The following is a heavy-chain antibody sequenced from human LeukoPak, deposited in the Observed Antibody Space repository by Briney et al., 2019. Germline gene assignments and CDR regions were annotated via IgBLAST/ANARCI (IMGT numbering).Heavy chain of an antibody. CDR1: GFSFNDAW. D-gene: IGHD1-26*01. Sequence: PGGSLRLSCAASGFSFNDAWMSWVRQAPGKGLEWVAVVSYDARNIYYADSVKGRFTISRDSSRNTLYLQMNSLRVEDTAVYYCASKGSYGQNAFDFWGQGTMVTVSS. J-gene: IGHJ3*01. CDR3: ASKGSYGQNAFDF. V-gene: IGHV3-30*03. CDR2: VSYDARNI.